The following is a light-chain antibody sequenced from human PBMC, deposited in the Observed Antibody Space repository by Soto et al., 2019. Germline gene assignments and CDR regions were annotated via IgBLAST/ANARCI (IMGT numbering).Light chain of an antibody. CDR1: EDISSY. J-gene: IGKJ5*01. Sequence: DIHMTQAPSTLSASVGDRVTFTCRASEDISSYLAWYQQKPGTAPKLLIYAASALHSGVPSRFSGSGSGTDFTLTISSLQPEDFAIYFCQQLKNYPITFGQGTRLEI. V-gene: IGKV1-9*01. CDR2: AAS. CDR3: QQLKNYPIT.